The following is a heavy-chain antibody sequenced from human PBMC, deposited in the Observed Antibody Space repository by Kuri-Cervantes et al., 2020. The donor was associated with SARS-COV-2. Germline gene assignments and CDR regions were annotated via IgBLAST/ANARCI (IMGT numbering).Heavy chain of an antibody. CDR1: GGSFSGYY. Sequence: GSLRLSCAVYGGSFSGYYWSWIRQPPGKGLEWIGEINHSGSTNYNPSLKSRVTISVDTSKNQFSLKLSSVTAADTAVYYCARLTVYYGSGSYLSDYYYYYYMDVWGKGTTVTVSS. D-gene: IGHD3-10*01. V-gene: IGHV4-34*01. CDR3: ARLTVYYGSGSYLSDYYYYYYMDV. CDR2: INHSGST. J-gene: IGHJ6*03.